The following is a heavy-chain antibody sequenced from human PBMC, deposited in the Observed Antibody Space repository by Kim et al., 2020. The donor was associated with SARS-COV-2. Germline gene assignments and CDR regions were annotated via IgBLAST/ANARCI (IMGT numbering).Heavy chain of an antibody. J-gene: IGHJ4*02. CDR1: GFTFSSYA. CDR2: ISGSGGST. V-gene: IGHV3-23*01. D-gene: IGHD3-10*01. Sequence: GGSLRLSCAASGFTFSSYAMSWVRQAPGKGLEWVSAISGSGGSTYYADSVKGRFTISRDNSKNTLYLQMNSLRAEDTAVYYCAKGLVRGVIIYAFPDWGQGTLVTVSS. CDR3: AKGLVRGVIIYAFPD.